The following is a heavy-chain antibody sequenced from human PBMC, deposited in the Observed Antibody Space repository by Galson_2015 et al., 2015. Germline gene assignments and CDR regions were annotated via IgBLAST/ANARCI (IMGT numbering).Heavy chain of an antibody. CDR1: GGTFSSYA. CDR3: ARGVGVATGSYMDA. D-gene: IGHD5-12*01. CDR2: IIPIFGTA. V-gene: IGHV1-69*13. Sequence: SVKVSCKASGGTFSSYAISWVRQAPGQGLEWMGGIIPIFGTANYAQKFQGRVTITADESTSTAYMELSSLRSEDTAVYYCARGVGVATGSYMDAWGKGTTVTVSS. J-gene: IGHJ6*03.